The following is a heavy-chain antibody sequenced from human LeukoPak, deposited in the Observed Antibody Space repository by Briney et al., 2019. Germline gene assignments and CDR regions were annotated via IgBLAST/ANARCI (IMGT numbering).Heavy chain of an antibody. Sequence: PSETLSLTCAVSGGSFSGYYWSWIRQPPGKGLEWIGEINHSGSTNYNPSLKSRVTISVDTSKNQFSLKLSSVTAADTAVYYCALTRYCSSTSCYTGDYYYYYMDVWGKGTTVTVSS. CDR2: INHSGST. D-gene: IGHD2-2*02. J-gene: IGHJ6*03. CDR3: ALTRYCSSTSCYTGDYYYYYMDV. V-gene: IGHV4-34*01. CDR1: GGSFSGYY.